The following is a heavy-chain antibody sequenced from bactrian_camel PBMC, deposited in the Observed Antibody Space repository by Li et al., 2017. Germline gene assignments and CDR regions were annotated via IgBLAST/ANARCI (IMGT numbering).Heavy chain of an antibody. D-gene: IGHD3*01. V-gene: IGHV3S67*01. CDR2: IDTDGTT. J-gene: IGHJ6*01. CDR1: GYTFSSYF. Sequence: VQLVESGGGLVQPGGSLRLSCAASGYTFSSYFMSWVRQAPGKEREGIATIDTDGTTTYRDPVKGRFTISQDNNSYTLYLQMNNLKPEDTAMYYCAADFSLLGGCHFGSWHLSAGYWGQGTQVTVS. CDR3: AADFSLLGGCHFGSWHLSAGY.